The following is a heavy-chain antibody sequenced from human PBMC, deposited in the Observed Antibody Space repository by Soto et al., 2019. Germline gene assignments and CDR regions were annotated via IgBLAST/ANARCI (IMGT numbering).Heavy chain of an antibody. CDR3: ARDYYGSGSRFEY. CDR1: GGSISNYY. D-gene: IGHD3-10*01. J-gene: IGHJ4*02. Sequence: SETLSLTCSVSGGSISNYYWTWIRQPAGKGLEWIGRIYTSGTTNYNPSLKSRLTMSVDTSKNQFSLNLSSVTGADTAMYYCARDYYGSGSRFEYWGQGILVTVSS. CDR2: IYTSGTT. V-gene: IGHV4-4*07.